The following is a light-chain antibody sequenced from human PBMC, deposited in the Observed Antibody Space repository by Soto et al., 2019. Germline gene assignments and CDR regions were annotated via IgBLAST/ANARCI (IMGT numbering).Light chain of an antibody. CDR2: AAS. V-gene: IGKV1-9*01. J-gene: IGKJ4*01. CDR1: QGISSY. Sequence: DIHLTQSPSFLSASVGHIFTITCRASQGISSYLDWYQQKTVKAPKLLIYAASTLQSGVPSRFRGSGSGTDFSLTISSLQPEDLATYYCKQSKSFPLTFGGGTKVDI. CDR3: KQSKSFPLT.